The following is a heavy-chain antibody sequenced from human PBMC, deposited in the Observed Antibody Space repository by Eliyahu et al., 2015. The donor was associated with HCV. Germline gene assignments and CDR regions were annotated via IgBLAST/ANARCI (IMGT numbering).Heavy chain of an antibody. Sequence: QVQLQESGPGLVKPSETLSLTCIVSGGSITTYYGXWXRQPPGKGLEWIGYXXYSGSTTYNPSLKSRVTISLDTSKNQFSLNLTSVTAADTAVYYCASGGGGIAVAGTGGWFDPWGQGTLVTVSS. D-gene: IGHD6-19*01. CDR2: XXYSGST. J-gene: IGHJ5*02. CDR3: ASGGGGIAVAGTGGWFDP. V-gene: IGHV4-59*01. CDR1: GGSITTYY.